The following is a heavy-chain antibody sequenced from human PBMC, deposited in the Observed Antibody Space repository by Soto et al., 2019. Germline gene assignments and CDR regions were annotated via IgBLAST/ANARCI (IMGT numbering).Heavy chain of an antibody. D-gene: IGHD6-13*01. V-gene: IGHV3-21*01. J-gene: IGHJ4*02. CDR1: GFTFSSYS. CDR3: ASSFYSSNHIDY. Sequence: GGSLRLSCAASGFTFSSYSMNWVRQAPGKGLEWVSSISSSSSYIYYADSVKGRFTISRDNAKNSLYLQMNSLRAEDTAVYYCASSFYSSNHIDYWGQGTLVTVSS. CDR2: ISSSSSYI.